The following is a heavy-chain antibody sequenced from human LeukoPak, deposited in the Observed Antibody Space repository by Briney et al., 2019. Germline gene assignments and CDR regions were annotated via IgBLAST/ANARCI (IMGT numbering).Heavy chain of an antibody. CDR2: INHSGST. CDR3: ARVSENAPFDY. Sequence: PSETLSLTCTVSGGSISSSSYYWGWIRQPPGKGLEWIGEINHSGSTNYNPSLKSRVTISVDTSKNQFSLKLSSVTAADTAVYYCARVSENAPFDYWGQGTLVTVSS. V-gene: IGHV4-39*07. CDR1: GGSISSSSYY. J-gene: IGHJ4*02.